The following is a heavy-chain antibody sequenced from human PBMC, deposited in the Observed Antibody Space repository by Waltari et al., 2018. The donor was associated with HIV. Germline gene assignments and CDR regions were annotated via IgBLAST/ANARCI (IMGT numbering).Heavy chain of an antibody. D-gene: IGHD6-13*01. CDR3: ARPRRQSVAAAGTGWCDP. Sequence: QVQLVQSGAEVKKPGASVKDSCKASGYTFTSYDRHWVRQPPAQRLERMGRINAGNGNTKYSQKFQGRVTITRDTSASTAYMELSSLRSEDTAVYYCARPRRQSVAAAGTGWCDPWGQGTLVTVSS. CDR2: INAGNGNT. V-gene: IGHV1-3*01. CDR1: GYTFTSYD. J-gene: IGHJ5*02.